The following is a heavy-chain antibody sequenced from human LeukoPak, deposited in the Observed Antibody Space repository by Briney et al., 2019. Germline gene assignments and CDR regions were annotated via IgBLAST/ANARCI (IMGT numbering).Heavy chain of an antibody. J-gene: IGHJ4*02. Sequence: PSETLSLTCTVSCDSINNKIPYGAWIRQPPGQGLEWIGSVYYNGTAYYKSSLKGRVIVVVYTSTNQFSRRLRSVTAADTAIYYCARHGSATGWYRSHFDYWGQGALVTVSS. D-gene: IGHD6-19*01. CDR1: CDSINNKIPY. CDR3: ARHGSATGWYRSHFDY. CDR2: VYYNGTA. V-gene: IGHV4-39*01.